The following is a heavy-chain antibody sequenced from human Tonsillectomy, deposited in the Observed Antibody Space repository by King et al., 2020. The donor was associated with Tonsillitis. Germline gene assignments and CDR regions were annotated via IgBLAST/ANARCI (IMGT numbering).Heavy chain of an antibody. V-gene: IGHV3-49*04. CDR3: TRDSGWFGERDYYYYTDV. CDR1: GFNFGDYA. J-gene: IGHJ6*03. Sequence: VQLVESGGGLGQPGRSLRLSCTASGFNFGDYAMSWVRQAPGKGLEWVGFIRSKASGGTTDYAASVKGRFTISRDDSKSIAYLQMNSLKTEDPAVNYCTRDSGWFGERDYYYYTDVWGKGTTVTVSS. CDR2: IRSKASGGTT. D-gene: IGHD3-10*01.